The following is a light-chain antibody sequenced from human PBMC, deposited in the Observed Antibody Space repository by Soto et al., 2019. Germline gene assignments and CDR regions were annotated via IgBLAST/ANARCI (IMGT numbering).Light chain of an antibody. CDR1: SSDVGGYNY. Sequence: QSALTQPPSASGSPGQSVTISCTGTSSDVGGYNYVSWYQQHPGKAPKLMIYDVSKRPSGVPDRFSGSKSGNTASLTVSGLQADYEADYYCSSYAGTHVVFGTGTKLNVL. CDR2: DVS. V-gene: IGLV2-8*01. J-gene: IGLJ1*01. CDR3: SSYAGTHVV.